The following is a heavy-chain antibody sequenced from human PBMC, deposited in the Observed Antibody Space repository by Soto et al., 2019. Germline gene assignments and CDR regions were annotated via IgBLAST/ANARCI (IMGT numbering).Heavy chain of an antibody. J-gene: IGHJ4*02. D-gene: IGHD6-19*01. V-gene: IGHV6-1*01. CDR1: GDTVSSNSAT. Sequence: QLQQSGPGLVKPSQTLSLTCAISGDTVSSNSATWNWIRQSPSRGLEWLGRTYYRSQWYSDYALSVKSRITINPDTTKNQFSLQLNSVTPEDTAVYYCARHEQREADPFDYWGQGTLVTVSS. CDR3: ARHEQREADPFDY. CDR2: TYYRSQWYS.